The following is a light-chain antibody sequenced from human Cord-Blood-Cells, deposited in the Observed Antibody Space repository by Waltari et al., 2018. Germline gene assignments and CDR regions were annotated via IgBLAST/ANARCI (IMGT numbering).Light chain of an antibody. J-gene: IGLJ3*02. Sequence: QSALTQPPSASGSPGQSVTPSCTETSSEVGGYNYVSWYQQHTGKDTKLMIYEVSQRPAGVPDRFSGSKSGNTASLTVSGLQAEDEADYYCSSYAGSNNLVFGGGTKLTVL. CDR1: SSEVGGYNY. CDR2: EVS. CDR3: SSYAGSNNLV. V-gene: IGLV2-8*01.